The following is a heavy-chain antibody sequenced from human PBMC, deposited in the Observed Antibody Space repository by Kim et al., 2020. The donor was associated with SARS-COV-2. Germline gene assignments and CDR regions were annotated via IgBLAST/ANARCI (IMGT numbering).Heavy chain of an antibody. V-gene: IGHV3-11*04. Sequence: ADSVTGRFTIARNNATNSLYLQMNSLRAEDTAVYYCARAYSSGWAYFDYWGQGTLVTVSS. J-gene: IGHJ4*02. D-gene: IGHD6-19*01. CDR3: ARAYSSGWAYFDY.